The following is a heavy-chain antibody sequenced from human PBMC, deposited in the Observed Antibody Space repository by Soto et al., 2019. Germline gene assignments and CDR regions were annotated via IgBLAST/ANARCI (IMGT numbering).Heavy chain of an antibody. CDR1: GFTFSGSA. Sequence: EVQLVESGGGLVQPGGSLKLSCAASGFTFSGSAMHWVRQASGKGLEWVGRIRSKANSYATAYAASVKGRFTISRDHSKNTAYLQMNSLNTEDTAVYYCTRRTGRYSSSCSEYWGQGTLVTVSS. D-gene: IGHD6-13*01. CDR3: TRRTGRYSSSCSEY. CDR2: IRSKANSYAT. J-gene: IGHJ4*02. V-gene: IGHV3-73*01.